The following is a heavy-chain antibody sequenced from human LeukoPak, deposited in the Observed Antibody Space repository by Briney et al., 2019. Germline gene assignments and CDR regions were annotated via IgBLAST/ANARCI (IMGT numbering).Heavy chain of an antibody. CDR3: ATDRIYRSSGRSGGFFDY. Sequence: GASVKVSCKISEYSLSDLSIHWVREAPGEGLEWIGGFDSENNKMVYSQRFQGRVTMTGDTSADTAYMDLTSLRSEDTAVYFCATDRIYRSSGRSGGFFDYWGQGTPVIVSS. CDR1: EYSLSDLS. CDR2: FDSENNKM. J-gene: IGHJ4*02. D-gene: IGHD6-19*01. V-gene: IGHV1-24*01.